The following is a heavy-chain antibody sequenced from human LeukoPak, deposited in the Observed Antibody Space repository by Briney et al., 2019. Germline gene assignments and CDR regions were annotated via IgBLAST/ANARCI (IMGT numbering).Heavy chain of an antibody. J-gene: IGHJ4*02. V-gene: IGHV4-34*01. Sequence: SSETLSLTCAVYGGSFSDNYWTWIRQPPGKGLEWIGEIYHSGSTKYNPSLKSRVTISVDTSKNQFSLQLDSVTAADTAVYYCAKRSRTEYYFDSWGQGTLVTVSS. CDR1: GGSFSDNY. CDR2: IYHSGST. CDR3: AKRSRTEYYFDS.